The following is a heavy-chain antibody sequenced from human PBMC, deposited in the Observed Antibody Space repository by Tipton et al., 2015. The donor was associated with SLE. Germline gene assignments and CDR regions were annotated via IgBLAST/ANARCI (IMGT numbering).Heavy chain of an antibody. CDR3: AREYYYYYYTLDV. CDR2: INHSGST. D-gene: IGHD3-10*01. Sequence: TLSLTCAVYGGSFSGYYWSWIRQPPGKGLEWIGEINHSGSTNYNPSLKSRVTISVDTSKNQFSLKLSSVTAADTAVYYCAREYYYYYYTLDVWGQGTTVTVSS. CDR1: GGSFSGYY. J-gene: IGHJ6*02. V-gene: IGHV4-34*01.